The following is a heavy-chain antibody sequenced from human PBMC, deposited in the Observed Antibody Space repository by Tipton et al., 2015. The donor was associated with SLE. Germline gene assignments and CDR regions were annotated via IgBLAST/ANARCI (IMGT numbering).Heavy chain of an antibody. CDR2: INHSGSS. CDR3: ARAPEAYCGGDCYSFDY. D-gene: IGHD2-21*02. Sequence: TLSLTCAVYGGSFSGYYWNWIRQPPGKGLEWIGEINHSGSSNYKASLKSRVTISVDTTKNQFSLKLRSVTAADTAVYYCARAPEAYCGGDCYSFDYWGQGTLVTVSS. J-gene: IGHJ4*02. V-gene: IGHV4-34*01. CDR1: GGSFSGYY.